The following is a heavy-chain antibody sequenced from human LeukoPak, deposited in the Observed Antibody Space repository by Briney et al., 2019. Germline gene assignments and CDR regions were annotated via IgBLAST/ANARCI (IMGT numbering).Heavy chain of an antibody. D-gene: IGHD2-21*02. J-gene: IGHJ4*02. CDR3: ARGYCGGDCYMVY. CDR1: GYSISSGYY. V-gene: IGHV4-38-2*01. Sequence: SETLSLTCAVSGYSISSGYYWGWIRQPPGRGLEWIGSIYHGGSTYYNPSLKSRVTISVDTSKNQFSLKLSSVTAADTAVYYCARGYCGGDCYMVYWGQGTLVTVSS. CDR2: IYHGGST.